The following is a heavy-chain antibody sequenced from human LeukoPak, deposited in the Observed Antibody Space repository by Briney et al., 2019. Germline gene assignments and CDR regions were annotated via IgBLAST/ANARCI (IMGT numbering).Heavy chain of an antibody. CDR1: GYTFTSYG. J-gene: IGHJ4*02. V-gene: IGHV1-18*01. CDR3: ARDLMITFGGVIPRYFDY. D-gene: IGHD3-16*02. CDR2: ISAYNGNT. Sequence: PGASVKVSCKASGYTFTSYGISWVRQAPGQGLEWMGWISAYNGNTNYAQKLQGRVTMTTDTSTSTAYMEPRSLRSDDTAVYYCARDLMITFGGVIPRYFDYWGQGTLVTVSS.